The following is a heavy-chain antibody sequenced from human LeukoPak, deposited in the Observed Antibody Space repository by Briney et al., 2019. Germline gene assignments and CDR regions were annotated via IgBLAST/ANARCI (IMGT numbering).Heavy chain of an antibody. CDR2: ISGSGGST. V-gene: IGHV3-23*01. J-gene: IGHJ4*02. CDR3: ARAQWLVSDFDY. CDR1: GFTFSSYA. Sequence: GGSLRLPCAASGFTFSSYAMSWVRQAPGKGLEWVSAISGSGGSTYYADSVKGRFTISRDNSKNTLYLQMNSLRAEDTGVYYCARAQWLVSDFDYWGQGTLVTVAS. D-gene: IGHD6-19*01.